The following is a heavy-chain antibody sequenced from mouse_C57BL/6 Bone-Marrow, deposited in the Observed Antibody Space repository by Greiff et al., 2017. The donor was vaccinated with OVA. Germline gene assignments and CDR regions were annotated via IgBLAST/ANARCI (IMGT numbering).Heavy chain of an antibody. J-gene: IGHJ3*01. CDR3: ARSRDYYGSGDFAY. CDR1: GYSFTSYY. V-gene: IGHV1-66*01. CDR2: IYPGSGNT. Sequence: QVQLQQSGPELVKPGDSVKISCKASGYSFTSYYIHWVKQRPGQGLEWIGWIYPGSGNTKYNEKFKGKATLTADTSSSTAYMQLSSLTSEDSAVYYCARSRDYYGSGDFAYWGQGTLVTVSA. D-gene: IGHD1-1*01.